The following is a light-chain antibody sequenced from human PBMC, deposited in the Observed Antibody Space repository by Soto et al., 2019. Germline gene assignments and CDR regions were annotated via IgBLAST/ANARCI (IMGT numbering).Light chain of an antibody. V-gene: IGKV1-5*01. CDR3: QQYKAYSWT. Sequence: DIQMTQSPSTLSASVGDRVTITCRASQSISRWLAWYRQKPGEAPKLLIYHASNLETGVPSRFSGSGSGTEFTLIISSLQPDDFATYYCQQYKAYSWTFGRGTKVEI. CDR1: QSISRW. CDR2: HAS. J-gene: IGKJ1*01.